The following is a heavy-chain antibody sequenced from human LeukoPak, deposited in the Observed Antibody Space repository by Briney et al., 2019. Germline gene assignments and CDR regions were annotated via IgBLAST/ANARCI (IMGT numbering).Heavy chain of an antibody. CDR3: ARDWTGLGYYDSSGYYDY. D-gene: IGHD3-22*01. Sequence: PGGSLRLSCAASGFTFSSYSMNWVRQAPGKGLELVSSISSSSSYIYYADSVKGRFTISRDNAKNSLYLQMNSLRAEDTAVYYCARDWTGLGYYDSSGYYDYWGQGTLVTVSS. J-gene: IGHJ4*02. V-gene: IGHV3-21*01. CDR2: ISSSSSYI. CDR1: GFTFSSYS.